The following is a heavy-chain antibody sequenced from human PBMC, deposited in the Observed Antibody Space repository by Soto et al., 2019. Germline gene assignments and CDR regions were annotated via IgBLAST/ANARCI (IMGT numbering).Heavy chain of an antibody. D-gene: IGHD3-10*01. CDR1: GNKFINHY. V-gene: IGHV1-46*01. J-gene: IGHJ4*02. Sequence: SVKVSSKASGNKFINHYIQWVLQAPVVGLEWMGMINPNGGGTDYAQKFQGRVTMTTDTYASTVHMELSSLRSEDTAVYFCARDSSASATSYSFDYWGQGTLVTVSS. CDR3: ARDSSASATSYSFDY. CDR2: INPNGGGT.